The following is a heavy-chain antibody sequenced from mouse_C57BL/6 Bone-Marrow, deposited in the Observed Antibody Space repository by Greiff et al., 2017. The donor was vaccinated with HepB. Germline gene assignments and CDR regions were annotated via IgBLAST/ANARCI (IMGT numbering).Heavy chain of an antibody. D-gene: IGHD2-10*02. V-gene: IGHV1-64*01. J-gene: IGHJ3*01. CDR1: GYTFTSYW. CDR3: ARGSMGWTFAY. Sequence: QVQLQQPGAELVKPGASVKLSCKASGYTFTSYWMHWVKQRPGQGLEWIGMIHPNSGSTNYNEKFKSKATLTVDKSSSTAYMPLSSLTSEDSAVYYCARGSMGWTFAYWGQGTLVTVSA. CDR2: IHPNSGST.